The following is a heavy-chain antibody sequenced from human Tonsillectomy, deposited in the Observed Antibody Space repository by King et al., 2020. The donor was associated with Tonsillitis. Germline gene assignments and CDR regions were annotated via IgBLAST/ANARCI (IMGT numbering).Heavy chain of an antibody. D-gene: IGHD3-10*01. CDR1: GYTFTSYG. V-gene: IGHV1-18*01. CDR2: ISPYNGNT. J-gene: IGHJ6*02. Sequence: VQLVESGAEVKKPGASVKVSCKASGYTFTSYGISWVRQAPGQGLEWMGWISPYNGNTNYAQKLQGRVTMTTDTSTSTAYMELRSLRSDDTAVYYCARDFYYGSGGYYYGMDVWGQGTTVTVSS. CDR3: ARDFYYGSGGYYYGMDV.